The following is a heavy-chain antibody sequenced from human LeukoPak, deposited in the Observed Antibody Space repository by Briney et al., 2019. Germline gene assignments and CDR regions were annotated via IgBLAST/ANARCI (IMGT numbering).Heavy chain of an antibody. V-gene: IGHV3-21*01. Sequence: GGSLRLSCAASGFSFTNYAMSWVRQAPGEGLQWVASIDSSSHYIFYTDSVKGRLTVSRDNAKSSLYLDINSLRAEDTAVYFCARSLRGARRFGYWGQGTLVTVSS. CDR2: IDSSSHYI. CDR1: GFSFTNYA. CDR3: ARSLRGARRFGY. J-gene: IGHJ4*02. D-gene: IGHD3-3*01.